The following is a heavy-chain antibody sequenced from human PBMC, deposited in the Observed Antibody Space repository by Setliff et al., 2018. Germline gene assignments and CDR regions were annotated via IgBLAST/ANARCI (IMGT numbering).Heavy chain of an antibody. D-gene: IGHD2-21*01. Sequence: AASVKVSCKASGYSFTLYDMHWMRQAPGQRLEWMGWMNIDNGKTEYSQEFQDRVTFTRDTFAGTAYMELRSLTSDDMAVYYCARGYCDGIGCPAPLYYFNSWGQGTLVTVSS. V-gene: IGHV1-3*03. CDR1: GYSFTLYD. J-gene: IGHJ4*02. CDR3: ARGYCDGIGCPAPLYYFNS. CDR2: MNIDNGKT.